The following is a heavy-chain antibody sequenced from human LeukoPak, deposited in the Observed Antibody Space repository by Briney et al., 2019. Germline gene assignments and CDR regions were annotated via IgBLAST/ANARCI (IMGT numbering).Heavy chain of an antibody. J-gene: IGHJ4*02. CDR1: GGSLSNYY. CDR2: IYYSGST. D-gene: IGHD3-10*01. Sequence: SETLSLTCTVSGGSLSNYYWSWIQQPPGKGLEWIGYIYYSGSTNYNPSLKSRVTISVDTSKNQFSLKLSSVTAADTAVYYCARGRGVRGGNFDYWGQGTLVTVSS. CDR3: ARGRGVRGGNFDY. V-gene: IGHV4-59*01.